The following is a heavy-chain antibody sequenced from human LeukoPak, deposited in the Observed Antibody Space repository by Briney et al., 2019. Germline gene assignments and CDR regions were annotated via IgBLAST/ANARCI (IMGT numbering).Heavy chain of an antibody. CDR1: GGSINSYY. V-gene: IGHV4-59*08. CDR2: LHNSGST. D-gene: IGHD2-15*01. J-gene: IGHJ3*02. CDR3: ARHLRGGSYYSCVFDI. Sequence: SETLSLTCTVSGGSINSYYWSWIRQPPGKGLEWIGYLHNSGSTNYNPSLKSRVTTSVDTSKNQFSLKLGSVTAADTAVYYCARHLRGGSYYSCVFDIWGQGTMVTVSS.